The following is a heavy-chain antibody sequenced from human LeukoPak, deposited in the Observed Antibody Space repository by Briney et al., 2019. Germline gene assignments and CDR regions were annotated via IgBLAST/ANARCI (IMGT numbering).Heavy chain of an antibody. CDR1: GFTFSSYG. J-gene: IGHJ4*02. D-gene: IGHD5-12*01. Sequence: GGSLRLSCAASGFTFSSYGMHWVRQAPGKGLEWVAVIWYDGSNKYYADSVKGRFTISRDNSKNTLYLQMNSLRAEDTAVYYCAKDRSIVATIGIDYWGQGTLVTVSS. V-gene: IGHV3-33*06. CDR3: AKDRSIVATIGIDY. CDR2: IWYDGSNK.